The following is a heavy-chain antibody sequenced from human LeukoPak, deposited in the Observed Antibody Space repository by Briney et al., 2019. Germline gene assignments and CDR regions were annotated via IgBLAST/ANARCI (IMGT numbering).Heavy chain of an antibody. CDR2: VNPNSGGT. V-gene: IGHV1-2*02. J-gene: IGHJ4*02. CDR1: GYTFTGYY. Sequence: ASVKVSCKASGYTFTGYYMHWVRQAPGQGLEWMGWVNPNSGGTNYAQKFQGRVTMTRDTSISTAYMELSRLRSDDTAVYYCARAAGYSYELDYWGQETLVTVSS. CDR3: ARAAGYSYELDY. D-gene: IGHD5-18*01.